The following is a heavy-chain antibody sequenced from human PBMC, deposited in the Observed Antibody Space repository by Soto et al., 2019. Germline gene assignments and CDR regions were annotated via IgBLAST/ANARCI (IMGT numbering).Heavy chain of an antibody. CDR1: GFTFSDYW. V-gene: IGHV3-7*01. CDR3: ARLYN. CDR2: MNPDGSQE. Sequence: GGSLRLSCAASGFTFSDYWMSWVRLTPGKGLEWVAHMNPDGSQESYVDSVKGRFTMSRDNAQNSLFLHMSSLRPEDTTIYYCARLYNWGPGTLVTVSS. J-gene: IGHJ4*02.